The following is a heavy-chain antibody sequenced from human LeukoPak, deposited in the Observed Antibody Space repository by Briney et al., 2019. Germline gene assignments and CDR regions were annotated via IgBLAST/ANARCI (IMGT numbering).Heavy chain of an antibody. Sequence: ASVKVSCKASGFSFTNSAVQWVRQARGQGLEWIGWIVVGSGNTIYVQKFQERVTITRDMSTSTAYMELSSLRSEDTAVYYCAAGSISCAMVTNAFDIWGQGTMVTVSS. CDR3: AAGSISCAMVTNAFDI. CDR2: IVVGSGNT. J-gene: IGHJ3*02. CDR1: GFSFTNSA. V-gene: IGHV1-58*01. D-gene: IGHD5-18*01.